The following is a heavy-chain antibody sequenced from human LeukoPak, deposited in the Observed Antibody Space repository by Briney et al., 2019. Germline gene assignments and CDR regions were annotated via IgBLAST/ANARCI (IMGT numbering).Heavy chain of an antibody. J-gene: IGHJ4*02. V-gene: IGHV3-64*02. Sequence: GGSLRLSCVASGFSFRNYAIHWVRQAPAKGLEYVSVINTDGRITYYADSVKGRFTISRDNSKNTVYLQMGSLRGEDMAVYYCTRDGGSFCDFDYWGQGALVTVSS. CDR1: GFSFRNYA. D-gene: IGHD1-26*01. CDR2: INTDGRIT. CDR3: TRDGGSFCDFDY.